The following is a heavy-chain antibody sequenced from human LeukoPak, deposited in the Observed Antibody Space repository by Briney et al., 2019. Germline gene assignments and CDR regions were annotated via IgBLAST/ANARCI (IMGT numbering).Heavy chain of an antibody. CDR2: ISSSSSYI. D-gene: IGHD6-19*01. Sequence: GGSLRLSCAASGFTFSSYSMNWVRQAPGKGLEGVSSISSSSSYIYYADSVKGRFTISRDNAKNSLYLQMNSLRAEDTAVYYCARDGHSSGWYGDYYYMDVWGKGTTVTVSS. J-gene: IGHJ6*03. CDR1: GFTFSSYS. V-gene: IGHV3-21*01. CDR3: ARDGHSSGWYGDYYYMDV.